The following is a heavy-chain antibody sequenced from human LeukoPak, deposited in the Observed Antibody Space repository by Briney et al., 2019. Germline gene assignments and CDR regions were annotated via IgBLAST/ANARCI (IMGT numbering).Heavy chain of an antibody. V-gene: IGHV3-23*01. Sequence: GGSLRLSCAASGSTFSSYAMSWVRQAPGKGLEWVSAISGSGGSTYYADSVKGRFTISRDNSKNTLYLQMNSLRAEDTAVYYCAKSPRPFGVVIGWGQGTLVTVSS. J-gene: IGHJ4*02. CDR1: GSTFSSYA. D-gene: IGHD3-3*01. CDR2: ISGSGGST. CDR3: AKSPRPFGVVIG.